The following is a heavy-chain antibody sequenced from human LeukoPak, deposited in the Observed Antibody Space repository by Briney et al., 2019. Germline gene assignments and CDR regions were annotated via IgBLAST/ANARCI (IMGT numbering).Heavy chain of an antibody. D-gene: IGHD5-18*01. J-gene: IGHJ5*02. CDR3: ARQLGLNNWFDP. V-gene: IGHV1-2*02. CDR2: INPNSGGT. CDR1: GYTFTGYY. Sequence: ASVKVSCKASGYTFTGYYMHWVRQAPGQGLEWMGWINPNSGGTNYAQKFQGRVTMTRDTSISTAYMELSRLRSDDTPVYYCARQLGLNNWFDPWGQGTLVTVSS.